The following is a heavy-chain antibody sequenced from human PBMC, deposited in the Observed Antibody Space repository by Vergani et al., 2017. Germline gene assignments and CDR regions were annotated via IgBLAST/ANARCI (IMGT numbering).Heavy chain of an antibody. Sequence: QVQLQESGPGLVKPSETLSLTCTVSGGSTSSYYWSWIRQPPGKGLEWIGYIYYSGSTNYNPSLKSRVTISVDTSKNQFSLKLSSVTAADTAVYYCARGGYSYGFFSPFTFDYWGQGTLVTVSS. CDR2: IYYSGST. D-gene: IGHD5-18*01. CDR1: GGSTSSYY. V-gene: IGHV4-59*01. CDR3: ARGGYSYGFFSPFTFDY. J-gene: IGHJ4*02.